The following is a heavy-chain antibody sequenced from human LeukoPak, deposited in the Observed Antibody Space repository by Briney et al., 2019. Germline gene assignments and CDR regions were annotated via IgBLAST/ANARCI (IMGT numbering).Heavy chain of an antibody. V-gene: IGHV1-8*03. CDR3: ARGRRTITFGGVIAEYYFDY. D-gene: IGHD3-16*02. CDR2: INPNSGNT. J-gene: IGHJ4*02. Sequence: ASVKVSCKASGYTFTGYYMHWVRQAPGQGLEWMGWINPNSGNTGYAQKFQGRVTITRNTPISTAYMELSSLRSEDTAVYYCARGRRTITFGGVIAEYYFDYWGQGTLVTVSS. CDR1: GYTFTGYY.